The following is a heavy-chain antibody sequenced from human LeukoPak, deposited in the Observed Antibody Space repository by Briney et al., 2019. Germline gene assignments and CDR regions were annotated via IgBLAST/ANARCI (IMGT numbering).Heavy chain of an antibody. CDR1: GFTFSGYW. V-gene: IGHV3-74*01. D-gene: IGHD5-18*01. CDR3: ARPLEYSYGYYFDYFDP. J-gene: IGHJ4*02. CDR2: INSDVGST. Sequence: GGSLRLACAAAGFTFSGYWMQWVRQAPGEGLVWVSRINSDVGSTSYADSVKGRFTISRDNAKNTLYLQMHSLRAEATAVYYCARPLEYSYGYYFDYFDPWGQGTLVTVSS.